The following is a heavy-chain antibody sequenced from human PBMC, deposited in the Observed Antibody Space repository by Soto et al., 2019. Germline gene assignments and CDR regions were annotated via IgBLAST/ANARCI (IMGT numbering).Heavy chain of an antibody. J-gene: IGHJ5*02. D-gene: IGHD6-13*01. Sequence: SETLSLTCTVSGGSISGYYWSWIRQPPGKRLEWIGYIYYTGSTNYNPSLKSRVTISVDTSKNQFSLKLSSVTAADTAEYYCARQASSSWYFGHNNWFDPWGQGTLVTVSS. CDR2: IYYTGST. CDR1: GGSISGYY. CDR3: ARQASSSWYFGHNNWFDP. V-gene: IGHV4-59*01.